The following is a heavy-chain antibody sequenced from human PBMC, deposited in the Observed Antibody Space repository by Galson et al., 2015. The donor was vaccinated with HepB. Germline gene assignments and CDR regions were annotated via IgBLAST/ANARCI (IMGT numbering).Heavy chain of an antibody. CDR3: AKADFDYQLLDPYDH. J-gene: IGHJ4*02. CDR1: GFIFSTYG. CDR2: ISYDGDNK. D-gene: IGHD3-16*01. V-gene: IGHV3-30*18. Sequence: SLRLSCAASGFIFSTYGMHWVRQAPGRGLEWVALISYDGDNKYYADSVKGRSTISRDNSKNTLSLQMSSLRAEDTAVYYCAKADFDYQLLDPYDHWGQGALVTVSS.